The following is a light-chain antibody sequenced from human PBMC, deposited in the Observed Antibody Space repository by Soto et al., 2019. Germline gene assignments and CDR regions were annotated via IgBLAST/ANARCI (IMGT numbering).Light chain of an antibody. CDR3: CSSAGRSTYVV. V-gene: IGLV2-23*01. Sequence: QSALTQSTSVYGSPGQWIPISWAGTSSDVVSYNLVSWYQHHPGKPPKIMIYEGSKRAPWGSKRFSGSKSCNTASRTLSGLEDEDEAHYYWCSSAGRSTYVVVGGGTELTV. CDR2: EGS. CDR1: SSDVVSYNL. J-gene: IGLJ2*01.